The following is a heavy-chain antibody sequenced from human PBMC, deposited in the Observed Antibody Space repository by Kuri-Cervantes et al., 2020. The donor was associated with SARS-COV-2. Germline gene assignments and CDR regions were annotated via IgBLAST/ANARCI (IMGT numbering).Heavy chain of an antibody. V-gene: IGHV1-69*13. D-gene: IGHD6-19*01. CDR3: ASQEGSGWYPASFQH. CDR2: IIPIFGTA. J-gene: IGHJ1*01. CDR1: GGTFSSYA. Sequence: SVKGSYKASGGTFSSYAISWVRQAPGQGLEWMGRIIPIFGTANYAQKFQGRVTITADESTSTAYMELSSLRSEDTAVYYCASQEGSGWYPASFQHWGQGTLVTVSS.